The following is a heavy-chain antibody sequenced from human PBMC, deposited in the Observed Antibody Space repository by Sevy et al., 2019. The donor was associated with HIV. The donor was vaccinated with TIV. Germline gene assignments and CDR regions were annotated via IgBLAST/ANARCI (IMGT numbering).Heavy chain of an antibody. CDR1: GFTFSSYA. D-gene: IGHD6-19*01. Sequence: GGSLRLSCAASGFTFSSYAMDWVRQAPGKGLEWVSTISGSRETTYYADSVKGRFTISRDHSQNTVFLQMNSLRAEDTAVYYCAKSGNGWYELDYWGRRTLVTASS. J-gene: IGHJ4*02. CDR3: AKSGNGWYELDY. V-gene: IGHV3-23*01. CDR2: ISGSRETT.